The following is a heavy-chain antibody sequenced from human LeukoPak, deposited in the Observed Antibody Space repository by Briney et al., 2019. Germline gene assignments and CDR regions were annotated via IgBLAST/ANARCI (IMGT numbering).Heavy chain of an antibody. CDR3: ARDSSLRLWFRS. J-gene: IGHJ4*02. D-gene: IGHD3-10*01. CDR1: GFTVSSNH. CDR2: IYSGGST. Sequence: GGSLRLSCAASGFTVSSNHMNWVRQAPGKGLEWVSVIYSGGSTYYADSVKGRFTISRDNSKNTLYLQMNSLRAEDTAVYYCARDSSLRLWFRSWGQGTLVTVSS. V-gene: IGHV3-66*01.